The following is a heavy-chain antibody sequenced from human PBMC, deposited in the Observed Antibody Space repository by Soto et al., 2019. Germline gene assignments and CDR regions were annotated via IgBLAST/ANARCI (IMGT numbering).Heavy chain of an antibody. CDR1: GGSISRYY. CDR3: ARDLWGYCGNDCYPLDV. CDR2: MYNTGST. Sequence: PSETLSLTCTVSGGSISRYYWSWIRQPPGKGLEWIGYMYNTGSTVYNPSFKSRVTISVDTSKNQFSLKLSSVTAADTAVYYCARDLWGYCGNDCYPLDVWGQGTTVTVS. D-gene: IGHD2-21*02. J-gene: IGHJ6*02. V-gene: IGHV4-59*01.